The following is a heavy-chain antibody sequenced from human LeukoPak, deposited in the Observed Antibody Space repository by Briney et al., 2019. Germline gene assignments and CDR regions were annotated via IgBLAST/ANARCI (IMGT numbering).Heavy chain of an antibody. D-gene: IGHD6-19*01. J-gene: IGHJ6*02. CDR3: AKDQRPHSSGWFGSPSHYYYYYGMDV. CDR1: GFTFSSYA. CDR2: ISGSGGST. V-gene: IGHV3-23*01. Sequence: GGSLRLSCAASGFTFSSYAMSWVRQAPGKGLEWVSAISGSGGSTYYADSVKGRFTISRDNSKNTLYLQMNSLRAEDTAVYYCAKDQRPHSSGWFGSPSHYYYYYGMDVWGQGTTVTVSS.